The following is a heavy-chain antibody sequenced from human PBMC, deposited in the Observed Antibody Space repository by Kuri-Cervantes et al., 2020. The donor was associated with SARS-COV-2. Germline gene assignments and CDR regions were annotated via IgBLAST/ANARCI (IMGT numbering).Heavy chain of an antibody. CDR3: AREKLRYFDWSKPPTPEYYFDY. CDR2: IIPIFGIA. D-gene: IGHD3-9*01. CDR1: GCTFSSYA. V-gene: IGHV1-69*04. J-gene: IGHJ4*02. Sequence: SVKVSCKASGCTFSSYAISWVRQAPGQGLEWMGRIIPIFGIANYAQKLQGRVTMTTDTSTSTASMELRSLRSDDTAVYYCAREKLRYFDWSKPPTPEYYFDYWGQGTLVTVSS.